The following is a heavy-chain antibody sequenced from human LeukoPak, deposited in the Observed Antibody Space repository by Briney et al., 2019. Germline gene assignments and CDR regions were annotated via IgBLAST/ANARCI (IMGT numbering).Heavy chain of an antibody. Sequence: SVKVSCKASGGTFSSYTFSWVRQAPGQWPEWMGGIIPIFDTANYAQKFQGRVTITADESTSTTYMELSSLRSEDTAVYYCARDRDDGSGRLTDAFDIWGQGTMVTVSS. D-gene: IGHD3-10*01. J-gene: IGHJ3*02. CDR3: ARDRDDGSGRLTDAFDI. V-gene: IGHV1-69*13. CDR2: IIPIFDTA. CDR1: GGTFSSYT.